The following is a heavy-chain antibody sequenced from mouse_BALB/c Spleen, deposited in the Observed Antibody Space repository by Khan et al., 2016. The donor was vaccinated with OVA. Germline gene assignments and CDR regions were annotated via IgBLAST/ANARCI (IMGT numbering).Heavy chain of an antibody. J-gene: IGHJ4*01. V-gene: IGHV2-6-7*01. CDR2: IWVDGTT. CDR1: GFSLTGYG. Sequence: QVQLKESGPGLVAPSQSLSITCTVSGFSLTGYGVNWVRQPPAKVLGGRAIIWVDGTTNYISALKSKLRISKDNSKRQVVLKMNSLETDDTARYYCARAYYGNYREAMDYWGQGTSVTVSS. D-gene: IGHD2-10*01. CDR3: ARAYYGNYREAMDY.